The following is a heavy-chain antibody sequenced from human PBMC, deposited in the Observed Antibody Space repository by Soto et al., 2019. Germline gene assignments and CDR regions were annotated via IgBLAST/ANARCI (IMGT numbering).Heavy chain of an antibody. Sequence: QVQLVQSGAEVKKPGASVKVSCKASGYTFTSYGISWVRQAPGQGLEWMGWISAYNGNTNYAQKFQGRVIMTTVTSTSTAYMELRSLRSDDTAVYYCARSTRKEGIAVAVLIWGQGTLVTVSS. CDR3: ARSTRKEGIAVAVLI. D-gene: IGHD6-19*01. V-gene: IGHV1-18*01. CDR1: GYTFTSYG. CDR2: ISAYNGNT. J-gene: IGHJ4*02.